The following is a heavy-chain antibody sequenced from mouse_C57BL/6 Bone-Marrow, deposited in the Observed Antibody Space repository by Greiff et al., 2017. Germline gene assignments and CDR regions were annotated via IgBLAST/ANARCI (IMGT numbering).Heavy chain of an antibody. CDR1: GYSFTGYY. CDR2: INPSTGGT. J-gene: IGHJ1*03. CDR3: AGGLYWYFDV. Sequence: VQLQQSGPELVKPGASVKISCKASGYSFTGYYMNWVKQSPEKSLEWIGEINPSTGGTTYNQKFKAKATLTVDKSSSTAYMQLKSLTSEDSAVYYCAGGLYWYFDVWGTGTTVTVSS. V-gene: IGHV1-42*01.